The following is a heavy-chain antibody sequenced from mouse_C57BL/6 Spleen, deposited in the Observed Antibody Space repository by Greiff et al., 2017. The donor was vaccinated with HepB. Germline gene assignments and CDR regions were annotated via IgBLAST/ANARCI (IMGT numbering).Heavy chain of an antibody. D-gene: IGHD2-2*01. J-gene: IGHJ2*01. Sequence: QVQLKQSGAELVKPGASVKLSCKASGYTFTEYTIHWVKQRCGKGLEWIGWFYPGSGSIKYNEKFKDKATLTADKSSRTVYMELSRLTSEDSAVFFCARHEEGNDLYFDYWGQGTTLTVSS. CDR3: ARHEEGNDLYFDY. CDR2: FYPGSGSI. V-gene: IGHV1-62-2*01. CDR1: GYTFTEYT.